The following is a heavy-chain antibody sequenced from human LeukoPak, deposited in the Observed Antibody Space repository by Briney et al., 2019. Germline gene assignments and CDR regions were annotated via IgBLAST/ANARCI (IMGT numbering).Heavy chain of an antibody. J-gene: IGHJ5*02. CDR1: GYSISGGYY. Sequence: PSETLSLTCTVSGYSISGGYYWGWIRQPPGKGLEWIGSIYHSGSTYYNPSLKSRVTISVDTSKNQFSLKLSSVTAADTVVYYCARHYSSSWYELASNWFDPWGQGALVTVSS. D-gene: IGHD6-13*01. V-gene: IGHV4-38-2*02. CDR3: ARHYSSSWYELASNWFDP. CDR2: IYHSGST.